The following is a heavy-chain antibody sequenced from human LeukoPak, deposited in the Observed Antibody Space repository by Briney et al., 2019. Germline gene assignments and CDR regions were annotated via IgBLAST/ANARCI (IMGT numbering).Heavy chain of an antibody. Sequence: PGGSLRLSCAASGFTFSSYWMHWVRQAPGKGLVWVSRINTDGRSTSYADSVKGRFTISRDNAKNTLYLQMNSLRAEDTAVYYCARGYYDFWSSVNYMDVWGKGTTVTVSS. J-gene: IGHJ6*03. V-gene: IGHV3-74*01. CDR3: ARGYYDFWSSVNYMDV. D-gene: IGHD3-3*01. CDR1: GFTFSSYW. CDR2: INTDGRST.